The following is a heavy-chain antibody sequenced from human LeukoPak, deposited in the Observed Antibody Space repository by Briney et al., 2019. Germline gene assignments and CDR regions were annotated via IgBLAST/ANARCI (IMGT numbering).Heavy chain of an antibody. Sequence: GGSLRLSCAASGFTFSSYAMSWVRQAPGKGLEWLSAISGRGDGTYYADSVKGRFTISRDNSRNTLSLQMNSLRVDDTAVYYCARGFRSVTTWGYFDYWGQGALVTVSS. CDR2: ISGRGDGT. CDR3: ARGFRSVTTWGYFDY. V-gene: IGHV3-23*01. D-gene: IGHD4-17*01. J-gene: IGHJ4*02. CDR1: GFTFSSYA.